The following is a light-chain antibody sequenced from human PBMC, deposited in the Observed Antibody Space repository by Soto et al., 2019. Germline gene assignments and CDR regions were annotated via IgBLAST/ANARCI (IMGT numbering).Light chain of an antibody. CDR2: GAS. Sequence: EIVLTQSPGTLSLSPGERATLSCRASQSITNNYLAWYQQKPGRAHRLLIYGASSRATGIPDRFSGSGSGTDFTLTISRLEPEDFATYYCQQSYNTPWTFGQGTRVEVK. CDR3: QQSYNTPWT. V-gene: IGKV3-20*01. CDR1: QSITNNY. J-gene: IGKJ1*01.